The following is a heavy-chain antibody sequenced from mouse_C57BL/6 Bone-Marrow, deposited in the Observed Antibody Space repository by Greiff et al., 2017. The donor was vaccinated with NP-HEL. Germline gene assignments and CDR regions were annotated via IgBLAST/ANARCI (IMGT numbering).Heavy chain of an antibody. J-gene: IGHJ3*01. Sequence: LVKPGASVKISCKASGYTFTDYYINWVKQRPGQGLEWIGWIFPGSGSTYYNEKFKGKATLTVDKSSSTAYMLLSSLTSEDSAVYFCARSHYGSSAWFAYWGQGTLVTVSA. CDR2: IFPGSGST. CDR1: GYTFTDYY. CDR3: ARSHYGSSAWFAY. V-gene: IGHV1-75*01. D-gene: IGHD1-1*01.